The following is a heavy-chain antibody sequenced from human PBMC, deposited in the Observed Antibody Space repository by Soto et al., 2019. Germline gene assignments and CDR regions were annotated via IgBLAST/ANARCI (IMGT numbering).Heavy chain of an antibody. D-gene: IGHD5-18*01. V-gene: IGHV3-9*01. CDR2: ISWNSGNI. Sequence: EVQLEESGGALVQPGRSLRLSCAASGFTFDDYDMYWVRQVLGKGLEWVSSISWNSGNIGYADSVKGRFTTSRDNAETSLYLQMNSLRPEDTALYYCVRSKGGYSYGTPFDYWGQGTLVTVSS. J-gene: IGHJ4*02. CDR1: GFTFDDYD. CDR3: VRSKGGYSYGTPFDY.